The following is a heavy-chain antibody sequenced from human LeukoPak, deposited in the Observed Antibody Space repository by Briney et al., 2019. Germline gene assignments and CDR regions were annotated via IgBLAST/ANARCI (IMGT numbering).Heavy chain of an antibody. J-gene: IGHJ5*02. CDR3: ARERCSDGYNIRYDWFDA. D-gene: IGHD5-24*01. Sequence: RASVKLSRKSSGGTFSINAISWVRHPPGPGHEWMGGIIPIFGTTNYAQKFPGRVTITADEATSTAYMELSSLRSEDTAVYYCARERCSDGYNIRYDWFDAWGQGTLATVSS. CDR1: GGTFSINA. CDR2: IIPIFGTT. V-gene: IGHV1-69*01.